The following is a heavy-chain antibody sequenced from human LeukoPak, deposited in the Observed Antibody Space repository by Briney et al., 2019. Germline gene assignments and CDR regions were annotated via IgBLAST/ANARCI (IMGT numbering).Heavy chain of an antibody. CDR1: GFTFSSYS. J-gene: IGHJ6*02. CDR2: ISSSSSTI. Sequence: PGGSLRLSCAASGFTFSSYSMNWVRQAPGKGLEWVSYISSSSSTIYYADSVKGRFTISRDNAKNSLYLQMNSLRAEDTAMYYCARAILSDPKYYGMDVWGQGTTVTVSS. D-gene: IGHD3-9*01. V-gene: IGHV3-48*01. CDR3: ARAILSDPKYYGMDV.